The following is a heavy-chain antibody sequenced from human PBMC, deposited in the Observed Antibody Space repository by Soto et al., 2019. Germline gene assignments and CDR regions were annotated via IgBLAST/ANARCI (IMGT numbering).Heavy chain of an antibody. CDR2: ISGSGGST. J-gene: IGHJ4*02. CDR3: AKWIVVVNYFDY. Sequence: GGSLRLSCAASGFTFSSYAMSWVRQAPGKGLEWVSGISGSGGSTNYADSVKGRFIISRDNSKNTLYLQINSLRAEDTAVYYCAKWIVVVNYFDYWGQGTLVTVSS. D-gene: IGHD3-22*01. V-gene: IGHV3-23*01. CDR1: GFTFSSYA.